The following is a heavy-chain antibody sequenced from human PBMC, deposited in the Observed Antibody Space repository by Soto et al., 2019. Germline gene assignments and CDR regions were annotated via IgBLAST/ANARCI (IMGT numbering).Heavy chain of an antibody. CDR3: AAGGGLPRYY. J-gene: IGHJ4*02. V-gene: IGHV4-30-2*01. D-gene: IGHD5-12*01. CDR2: IYHSGST. Sequence: QLQLQESGSGLVKPSQTLSLTCAVSGGSISSGGYSWSWIRQPPGKGLEWIGYIYHSGSTYYNPSRERRITISVDRSKNQFSLKLSSVTAADTAVYDCAAGGGLPRYYWGQGTLVTVSS. CDR1: GGSISSGGYS.